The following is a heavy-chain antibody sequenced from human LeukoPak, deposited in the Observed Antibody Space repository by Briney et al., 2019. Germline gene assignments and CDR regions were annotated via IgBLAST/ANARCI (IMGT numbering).Heavy chain of an antibody. Sequence: GGSLRLSCAASGFTFSSYAMSWVRQAPGKGLEWVSAISGSGGSTYYADSVKGRFTISRDNSKNTPYLQMNSLRAEDTAVYYCAKAVYSGYDYDYYYGMDVWGQGTTVTVSS. CDR3: AKAVYSGYDYDYYYGMDV. CDR2: ISGSGGST. CDR1: GFTFSSYA. V-gene: IGHV3-23*01. J-gene: IGHJ6*02. D-gene: IGHD5-12*01.